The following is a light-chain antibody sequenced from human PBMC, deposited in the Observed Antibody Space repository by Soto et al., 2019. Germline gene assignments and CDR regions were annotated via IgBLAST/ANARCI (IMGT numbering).Light chain of an antibody. CDR2: GDS. J-gene: IGLJ2*01. CDR1: RSNIGSYT. Sequence: QLVLTQPPSASGTPGQRVTISCSGSRSNIGSYTVNWYQQLPGTAPKLLIYGDSQRPSGVPDRFSGSKSGTSASLAISGLQSEDEADYYCSSWHGTLNGVVSGGGTKLTVL. V-gene: IGLV1-44*01. CDR3: SSWHGTLNGVV.